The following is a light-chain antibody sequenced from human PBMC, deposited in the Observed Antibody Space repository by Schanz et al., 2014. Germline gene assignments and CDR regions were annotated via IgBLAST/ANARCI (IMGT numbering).Light chain of an antibody. CDR3: QHYGSSLYT. J-gene: IGKJ2*01. CDR1: QSVSSNY. Sequence: EIVLTQSPGTLSLSPGDRATLSCRASQSVSSNYLAWHQQKPGQAPRLLIYGASSRATGIPDRFSGSGSGTDFTLTISRLEPEDFAVYYCQHYGSSLYTFGQGTKLEIK. V-gene: IGKV3-20*01. CDR2: GAS.